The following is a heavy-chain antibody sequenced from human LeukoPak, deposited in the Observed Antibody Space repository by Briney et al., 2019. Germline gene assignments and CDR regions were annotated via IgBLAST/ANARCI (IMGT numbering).Heavy chain of an antibody. CDR2: ISYDGSNK. J-gene: IGHJ4*02. CDR3: AKDPSMTYYFDY. D-gene: IGHD2-2*01. Sequence: PGGSLRLSCAASGFTFSSYGMHWVRQAPGKGLEWVAVISYDGSNKYYADSVKGRFTISRDNSKNTPYLQMNSLRAEDTAVYYCAKDPSMTYYFDYWGQGTLVTVSS. V-gene: IGHV3-30*18. CDR1: GFTFSSYG.